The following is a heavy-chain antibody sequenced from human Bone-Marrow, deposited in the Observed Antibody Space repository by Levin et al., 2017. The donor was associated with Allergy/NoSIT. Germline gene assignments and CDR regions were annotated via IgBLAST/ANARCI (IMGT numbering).Heavy chain of an antibody. CDR3: ARLGYCSGSGCYGYDP. Sequence: GESLKISCEASGYTFTNYAMNWVRQAPGQGLEWMGRINTNTGNPTYAQGFTGRFVFSLDTSVSTAYLQISSLKAVDTAVYYCARLGYCSGSGCYGYDPWGQGTLVTVSS. CDR1: GYTFTNYA. D-gene: IGHD2-15*01. V-gene: IGHV7-4-1*02. J-gene: IGHJ5*02. CDR2: INTNTGNP.